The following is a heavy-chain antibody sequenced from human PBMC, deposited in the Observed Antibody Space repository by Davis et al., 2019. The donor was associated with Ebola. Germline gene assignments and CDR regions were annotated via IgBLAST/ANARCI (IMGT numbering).Heavy chain of an antibody. CDR1: GYTFTSYD. J-gene: IGHJ6*02. CDR3: ARADTAMVRTYYYYGMDV. CDR2: MNPNSGNT. V-gene: IGHV1-8*01. Sequence: ASVKVSCKASGYTFTSYDINWVRQATGQGLEWMGWMNPNSGNTGYAQKFQGRVTMTRNTSISTAYMELSSLRSEDTAVYYCARADTAMVRTYYYYGMDVWGQGTTVTVSS. D-gene: IGHD5-18*01.